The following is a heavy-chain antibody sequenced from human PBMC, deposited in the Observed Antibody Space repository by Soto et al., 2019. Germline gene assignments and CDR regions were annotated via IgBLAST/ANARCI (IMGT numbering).Heavy chain of an antibody. CDR1: GGTFSSYA. Sequence: VASVKVSCKASGGTFSSYAISWVRQAPGQGLEWMGGIIPIFGTANYAQKFQGRVTITADESTSTAYMELSSLRSEDTAVYYCARDRRYSGYDYFPARFWFDPWGQGTLVTV. CDR2: IIPIFGTA. V-gene: IGHV1-69*13. CDR3: ARDRRYSGYDYFPARFWFDP. J-gene: IGHJ5*02. D-gene: IGHD5-12*01.